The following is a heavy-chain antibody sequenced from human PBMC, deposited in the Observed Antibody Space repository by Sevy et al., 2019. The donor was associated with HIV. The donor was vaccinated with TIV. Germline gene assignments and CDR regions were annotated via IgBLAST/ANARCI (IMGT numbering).Heavy chain of an antibody. CDR3: AKRGGHDTSGYVSYYYYGMDV. CDR2: ISFDGDTK. V-gene: IGHV3-30*18. J-gene: IGHJ6*02. Sequence: GGSLRLSCAASGFSFRNFGMHWVRQAPGKGLEWLALISFDGDTKYYGDSVKGRFTISRDNSKNTLYLQMNSLRVEDTAGYYWAKRGGHDTSGYVSYYYYGMDVWGQGTTVTVSS. CDR1: GFSFRNFG. D-gene: IGHD3-22*01.